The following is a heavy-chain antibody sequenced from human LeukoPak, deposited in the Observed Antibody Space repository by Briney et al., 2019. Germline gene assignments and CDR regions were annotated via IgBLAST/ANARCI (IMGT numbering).Heavy chain of an antibody. CDR1: GFTFSGSA. CDR3: TQDSEVRGVIVGYYYYGMDV. V-gene: IGHV3-73*01. CDR2: IRSKANSYAT. Sequence: GGSLRLSCAASGFTFSGSAMHWVRLASGKGLEWVGRIRSKANSYATAYAASVKGRFTISRDDSKNTAYLQMNSLKTEDTAVYYCTQDSEVRGVIVGYYYYGMDVWGQGTTVTVSS. D-gene: IGHD3-10*01. J-gene: IGHJ6*02.